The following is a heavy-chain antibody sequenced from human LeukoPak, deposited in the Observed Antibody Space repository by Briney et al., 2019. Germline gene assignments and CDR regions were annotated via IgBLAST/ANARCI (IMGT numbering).Heavy chain of an antibody. CDR2: VYHSGRGNK. D-gene: IGHD5-12*01. CDR1: GVSLSTTNW. CDR3: AKSNGYGLIDY. Sequence: PSETLSLTCAVSGVSLSTTNWWVWLRQPPGKGLEWIGEVYHSGRGNKNYNPSLKSRVTISIDTSKNQFSLRLNSVTAADTAMYYCAKSNGYGLIDYWGQGTLVTVSS. J-gene: IGHJ4*02. V-gene: IGHV4-4*02.